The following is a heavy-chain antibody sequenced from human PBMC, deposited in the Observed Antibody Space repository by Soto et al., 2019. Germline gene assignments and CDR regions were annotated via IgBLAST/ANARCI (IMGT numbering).Heavy chain of an antibody. CDR2: IYYSGST. V-gene: IGHV4-31*03. CDR1: GGSISSGGYY. D-gene: IGHD6-13*01. CDR3: ARGSFIAAAGTIYYYYGMDV. Sequence: SETLSLTCTVSGGSISSGGYYWSWIRQHPGKGLEWIGYIYYSGSTYYNPSLKSRVTISVDTSKNQFSLKLSSVTAADTAVYYCARGSFIAAAGTIYYYYGMDVWGQGTTVTVSS. J-gene: IGHJ6*02.